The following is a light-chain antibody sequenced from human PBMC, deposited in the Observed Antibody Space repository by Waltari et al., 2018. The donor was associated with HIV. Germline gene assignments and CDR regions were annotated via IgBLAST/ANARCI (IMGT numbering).Light chain of an antibody. CDR1: RSNIGSNT. Sequence: QSVLTQPPSASGTPGQRVTISCSGSRSNIGSNTVNWYQQLTGTAPKLLIYSNNQRPSGVPDRFSGSKSGTSASLAISGLQSEVEADYYCATWDDSLNGPVFGGGTQLTVL. CDR2: SNN. V-gene: IGLV1-44*01. J-gene: IGLJ2*01. CDR3: ATWDDSLNGPV.